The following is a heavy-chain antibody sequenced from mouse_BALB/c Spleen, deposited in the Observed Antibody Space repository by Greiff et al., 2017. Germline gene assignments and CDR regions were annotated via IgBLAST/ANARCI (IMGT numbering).Heavy chain of an antibody. CDR3: VPSTMITTRYAMDY. V-gene: IGHV10-1*02. CDR2: IRSKSNNYAT. CDR1: GFTFNTYA. Sequence: EVKLMESGGGLVQPKGSLKLSCAASGFTFNTYAMNWVRQAPGKGLEWVARIRSKSNNYATYYADSVKDRFTISRDDSQSMLYLQMNNLKTEDTAMYYCVPSTMITTRYAMDYWGQGTSVTVSS. D-gene: IGHD2-4*01. J-gene: IGHJ4*01.